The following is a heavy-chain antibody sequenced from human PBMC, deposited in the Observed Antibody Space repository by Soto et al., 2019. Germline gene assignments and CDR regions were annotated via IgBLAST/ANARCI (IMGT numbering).Heavy chain of an antibody. CDR1: GYMFPSYG. J-gene: IGHJ4*02. CDR2: ISTYNGNT. Sequence: ASVKVSCKTSGYMFPSYGISWVRQAPGQGLEWMGWISTYNGNTKYAQGLQGRVTMTTDTSTTTAYMELRSLGSDDTAVYYCTRSTTVGTPPSDHWGQGTLVTVSS. CDR3: TRSTTVGTPPSDH. D-gene: IGHD1-1*01. V-gene: IGHV1-18*04.